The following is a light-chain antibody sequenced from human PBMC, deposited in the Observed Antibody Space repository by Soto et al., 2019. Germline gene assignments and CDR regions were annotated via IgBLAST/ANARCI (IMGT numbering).Light chain of an antibody. CDR2: EVS. CDR3: GSYAGNSMGI. CDR1: SSDVGAYNY. Sequence: QSALTQPPSASGSPGQSVTISCTGTSSDVGAYNYVSWYQQHPGKAPKLIIYEVSRRPSGVPDRFSGSKSGNTASLTVSGLQAEDEADYHCGSYAGNSMGIFGGGTKLTVL. J-gene: IGLJ2*01. V-gene: IGLV2-8*01.